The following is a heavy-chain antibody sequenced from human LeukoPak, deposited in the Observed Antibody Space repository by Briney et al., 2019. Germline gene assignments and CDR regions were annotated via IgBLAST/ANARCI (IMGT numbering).Heavy chain of an antibody. CDR2: IYYSESS. D-gene: IGHD4-11*01. Sequence: PSETLSLTCTVSGVSITSSYYYWGWIRQPPGKGLEWIGTIYYSESSFYNPSLKSRATISVDTSKNHFSLKLSSVTAADTTIYYCARLRNDYINYGGYWYFDLWGRGILVTVSS. CDR3: ARLRNDYINYGGYWYFDL. V-gene: IGHV4-39*02. J-gene: IGHJ2*01. CDR1: GVSITSSYYY.